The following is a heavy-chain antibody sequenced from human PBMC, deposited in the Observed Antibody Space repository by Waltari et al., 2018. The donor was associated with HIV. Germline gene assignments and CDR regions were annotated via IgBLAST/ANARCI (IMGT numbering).Heavy chain of an antibody. Sequence: QAHLAPSGAEVKMPGASVRVSGKTSGYFFPNYGVSWVRQAPGQGLEWLGWISGYNANTNYAQRLQGRVTLTTDTSTSTAYMELRSLRSDDTAVYYCARGLGGSYYYGVDVWGQGTTVTVS. CDR2: ISGYNANT. V-gene: IGHV1-18*01. J-gene: IGHJ6*02. CDR1: GYFFPNYG. CDR3: ARGLGGSYYYGVDV.